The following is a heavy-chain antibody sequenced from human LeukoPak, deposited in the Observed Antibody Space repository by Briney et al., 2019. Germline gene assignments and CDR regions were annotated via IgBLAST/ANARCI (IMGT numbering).Heavy chain of an antibody. D-gene: IGHD3-10*01. CDR1: GYTFTINA. CDR2: INPKSGGT. V-gene: IGHV1-2*02. J-gene: IGHJ6*03. CDR3: ARGVLWFGADYYMDV. Sequence: ASVTVSCKASGYTFTINAINWVRQAPGQGVEWMGWINPKSGGTNYAQKFQGRVTITRDTAISTAYMEVSRVRYEETAVYYCARGVLWFGADYYMDVWGKGTTVTVSS.